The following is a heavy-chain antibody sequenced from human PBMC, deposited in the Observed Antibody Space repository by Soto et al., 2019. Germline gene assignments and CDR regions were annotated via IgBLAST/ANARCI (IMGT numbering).Heavy chain of an antibody. CDR3: AKDQGVRGVTLAY. Sequence: QPGGSLRLSCAASGFTFSSYGMHWVRQAPGKGLEWVAVISYDGSNKYYADSVKGRFTISRDNSKNTLYLQMNSLRAEDTAVYYCAKDQGVRGVTLAYWGQGTLVTVSS. CDR2: ISYDGSNK. CDR1: GFTFSSYG. V-gene: IGHV3-30*18. D-gene: IGHD3-10*01. J-gene: IGHJ4*02.